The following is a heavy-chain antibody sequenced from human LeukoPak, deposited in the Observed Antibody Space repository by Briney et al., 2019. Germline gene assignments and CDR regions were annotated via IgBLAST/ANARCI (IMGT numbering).Heavy chain of an antibody. V-gene: IGHV3-7*01. CDR1: GFTFCDYL. CDR3: ARAIRKYDSSGYDNDWWFDP. CDR2: LKKDESEK. J-gene: IGHJ5*02. D-gene: IGHD3-22*01. Sequence: PGGSLRLSRAPSGFTFCDYLMSLVRPAPRKGLELVANLKKDESEKYYLDPVKGRFPISRDNPKNSLYLRMNSVRAGDTAFYYCARAIRKYDSSGYDNDWWFDPWGQGTLVTVSS.